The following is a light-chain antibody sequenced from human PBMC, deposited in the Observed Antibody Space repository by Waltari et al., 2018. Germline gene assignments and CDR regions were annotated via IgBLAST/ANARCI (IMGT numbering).Light chain of an antibody. CDR2: EVT. CDR1: SSDVGRYNY. J-gene: IGLJ1*01. Sequence: QSALTQPPSASGSPGQSVTISCTGTSSDVGRYNYVSWYQQYPGKAPKLIIYEVTKRPSGVPDRFAGSKSGNTASLTVSGLQAEDEADYYCSSFADTNPFVFGTGTKVTVL. V-gene: IGLV2-8*01. CDR3: SSFADTNPFV.